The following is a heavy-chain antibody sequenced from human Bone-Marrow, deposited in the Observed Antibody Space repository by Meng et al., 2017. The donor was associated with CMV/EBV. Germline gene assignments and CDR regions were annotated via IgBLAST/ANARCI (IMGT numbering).Heavy chain of an antibody. CDR3: ERCRRPYRLLFHFDY. J-gene: IGHJ4*02. CDR1: CYSLPSYG. Sequence: HLVNAGVLVNELGASGRFVCKASCYSLPSYGSDGVRRAREQRREWMGWISGDNANTNEAQKLQGRVTITTVTSTSTAYMQLMRLRSDDTAEYYFERCRRPYRLLFHFDYWGQGTLVTVSS. V-gene: IGHV1-18*04. D-gene: IGHD2-2*01. CDR2: ISGDNANT.